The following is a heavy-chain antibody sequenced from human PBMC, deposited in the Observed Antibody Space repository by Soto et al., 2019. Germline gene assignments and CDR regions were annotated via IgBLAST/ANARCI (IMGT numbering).Heavy chain of an antibody. CDR2: IYPGDSDT. D-gene: IGHD3-22*01. CDR1: GYSFTSCW. J-gene: IGHJ4*02. CDR3: ARGYDSNGYLDS. V-gene: IGHV5-51*01. Sequence: GESLKISCKGSGYSFTSCWISWVRQMPGKGLEWMGLIYPGDSDTRYSPPFQGQVTISADKSISTAYLQWSSLKASDTAMYYCARGYDSNGYLDSWGQGTLVTVSS.